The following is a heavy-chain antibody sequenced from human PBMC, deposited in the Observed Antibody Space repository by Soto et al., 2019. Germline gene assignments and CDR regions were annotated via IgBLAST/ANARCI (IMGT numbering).Heavy chain of an antibody. CDR2: IYHSGNA. Sequence: QVQLQESGPGLVEPSETLSLTCTVSGDSIRSGNFYWGWIRQHPGKVLEWIGFIYHSGNAYYNPSLVGRPTISINTSKKQFCLKLTYLSAGDTATYFCEGVGVQSYVHYCVQGILVTVSS. V-gene: IGHV4-30-4*01. CDR3: EGVGVQSYVHY. CDR1: GDSIRSGNFY. D-gene: IGHD3-10*01. J-gene: IGHJ4*02.